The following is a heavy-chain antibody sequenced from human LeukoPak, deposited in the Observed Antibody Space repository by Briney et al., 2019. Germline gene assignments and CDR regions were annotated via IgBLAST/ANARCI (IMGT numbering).Heavy chain of an antibody. CDR1: GFTFSSYG. CDR3: AKLAVDTAMDSLIAAAGTGYIDV. D-gene: IGHD6-13*01. J-gene: IGHJ6*03. Sequence: GGSLRLSCAASGFTFSSYGMHWVRQAPGKGLEWVAVISYDGSNKYYADSVKGRFTISRDNSKNTLYLQMNSLRAEDTAVYYCAKLAVDTAMDSLIAAAGTGYIDVWGKGTTVTVSS. V-gene: IGHV3-30*18. CDR2: ISYDGSNK.